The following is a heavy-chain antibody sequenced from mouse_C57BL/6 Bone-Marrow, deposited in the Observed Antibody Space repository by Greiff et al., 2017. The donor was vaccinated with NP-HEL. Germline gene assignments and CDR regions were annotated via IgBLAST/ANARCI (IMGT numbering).Heavy chain of an antibody. D-gene: IGHD1-1*01. V-gene: IGHV1-62-2*01. CDR3: ARHEVNYYGSLYYAMDY. CDR1: GYTFTEYT. Sequence: VQLQQSGAELVKPGASVKLSCKASGYTFTEYTIHWVKQRSGQGLEWIGWFYPGSGSIKYNEKFKDKATLTADKSSSTVYMELSRLTSEDSAVYFCARHEVNYYGSLYYAMDYWGQGPSVTVSS. CDR2: FYPGSGSI. J-gene: IGHJ4*01.